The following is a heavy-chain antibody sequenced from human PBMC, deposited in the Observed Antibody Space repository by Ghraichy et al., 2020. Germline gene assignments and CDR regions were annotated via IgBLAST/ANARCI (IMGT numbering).Heavy chain of an antibody. CDR1: GFIFNTYA. J-gene: IGHJ4*02. D-gene: IGHD6-19*01. CDR3: AKDGGSGWPRTRKWDY. Sequence: GGSLRLSCATSGFIFNTYAMTWVRQAPGKGLEWVSSISGSGGVTSYADSVRGRFTISRVNSRNTVYLQMSSLRAEDTAVYYCAKDGGSGWPRTRKWDYWGQGTRVTVSS. V-gene: IGHV3-23*01. CDR2: ISGSGGVT.